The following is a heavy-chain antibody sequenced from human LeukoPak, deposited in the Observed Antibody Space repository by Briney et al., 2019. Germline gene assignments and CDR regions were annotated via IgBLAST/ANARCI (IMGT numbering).Heavy chain of an antibody. J-gene: IGHJ4*02. Sequence: ASVKVSFKTSGYTFTTYGISWVRQAPGQGLEWMGWISAYNGNTNYAQKLQGRVSMTTDTSTSTAYMELRSLRSDDTAVYYCARASIAVAGSRNFDYWGQGTLVTVSS. D-gene: IGHD6-19*01. CDR1: GYTFTTYG. V-gene: IGHV1-18*01. CDR2: ISAYNGNT. CDR3: ARASIAVAGSRNFDY.